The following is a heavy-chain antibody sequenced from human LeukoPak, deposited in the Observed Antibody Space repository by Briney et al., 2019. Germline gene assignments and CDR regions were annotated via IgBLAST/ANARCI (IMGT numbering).Heavy chain of an antibody. D-gene: IGHD1-1*01. Sequence: GGSLRLSCAASGFIFSNAWMSWVRQAPGKGLEWVGRIKTKSDGGTTDYAAPVKGRFTISRDDSKNTLYLQMNSLRAEDTAVYYCAKVPTGTSELDYWGQGTLVTVSS. J-gene: IGHJ4*02. CDR1: GFIFSNAW. CDR3: AKVPTGTSELDY. V-gene: IGHV3-15*01. CDR2: IKTKSDGGTT.